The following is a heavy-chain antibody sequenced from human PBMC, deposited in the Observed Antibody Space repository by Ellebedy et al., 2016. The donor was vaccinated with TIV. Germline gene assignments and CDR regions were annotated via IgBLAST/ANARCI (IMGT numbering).Heavy chain of an antibody. J-gene: IGHJ4*02. CDR3: ARGVEVVVAATEFDY. D-gene: IGHD2-15*01. Sequence: GESLKISCAASGFTSSSYAMQWVRHAPGKGLEWVAAVSSDGSNKYYTDSVKGRFTSSRDNSKNTLYLHMDSLRPEDTAVYYCARGVEVVVAATEFDYWGQGTLVTVSS. V-gene: IGHV3-30-3*01. CDR1: GFTSSSYA. CDR2: VSSDGSNK.